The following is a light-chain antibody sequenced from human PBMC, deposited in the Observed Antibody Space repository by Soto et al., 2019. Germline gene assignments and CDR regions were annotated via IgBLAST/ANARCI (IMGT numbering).Light chain of an antibody. CDR2: DVS. Sequence: AIQLTQSPSSLSASVGDRVTITCRASQDIRGALAWYQQKPGKAPKMLIYDVSTLESGVPLRFSGSISGTDFTLTISSLQPVDFATYYCQQFNSYPLTFGQGTRLEIK. CDR3: QQFNSYPLT. V-gene: IGKV1-13*02. CDR1: QDIRGA. J-gene: IGKJ5*01.